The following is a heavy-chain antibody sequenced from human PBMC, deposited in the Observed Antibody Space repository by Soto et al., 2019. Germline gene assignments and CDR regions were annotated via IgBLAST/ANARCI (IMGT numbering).Heavy chain of an antibody. CDR1: GFTFSSYA. D-gene: IGHD2-2*02. CDR2: TSGSGGST. V-gene: IGHV3-23*01. CDR3: AKDPLVVPAAIPIYYYYGMDV. J-gene: IGHJ6*02. Sequence: GGSLRLSCAASGFTFSSYAMSWVRQAPGKGLEWVSATSGSGGSTYYADSVKGRFTISRDNSKNTLYLQMNSLRAEDTAVYYCAKDPLVVPAAIPIYYYYGMDVWGQGTTVTVSS.